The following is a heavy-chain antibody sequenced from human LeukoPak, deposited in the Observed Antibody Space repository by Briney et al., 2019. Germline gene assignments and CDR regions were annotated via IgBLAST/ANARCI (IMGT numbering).Heavy chain of an antibody. CDR1: GFSFTNAW. CDR2: IKSKADGGIS. V-gene: IGHV3-15*01. Sequence: GGSLRLSCAASGFSFTNAWMNLVRQAPGKGLEWVGRIKSKADGGISDYAKPVKGRFTFSRDDSKNTLYLLMNSLKTEDTAVYYCTTTYHYDSSPGSFDYWGQGTLVTVSS. CDR3: TTTYHYDSSPGSFDY. J-gene: IGHJ4*02. D-gene: IGHD3-22*01.